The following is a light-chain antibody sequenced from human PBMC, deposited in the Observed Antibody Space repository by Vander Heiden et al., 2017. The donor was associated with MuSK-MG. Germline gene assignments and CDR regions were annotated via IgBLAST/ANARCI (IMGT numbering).Light chain of an antibody. J-gene: IGKJ5*01. Sequence: EIVLTPSPAPLSLSPGARATLPRRASQTPRSYLAWYQQKPGQAPRLLIYDASNRATGVPARFSGSGSGTDFTLTISSVEAEDFAVYYCKQRSHLPPITFGQGTRLEIK. CDR1: QTPRSY. V-gene: IGKV3-11*01. CDR2: DAS. CDR3: KQRSHLPPIT.